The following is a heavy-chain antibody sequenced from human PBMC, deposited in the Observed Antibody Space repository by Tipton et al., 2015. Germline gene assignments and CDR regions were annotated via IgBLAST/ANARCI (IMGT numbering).Heavy chain of an antibody. Sequence: SLRLSCAASGFTFTSYAMTWVRQAPGKGLEWVSAISGDGGSTYYADSVKGRFTISRDNSKITLYLQMNSLRAEDTAIYYCARGQKRVWGRRGAYYYGMDVWGQGTTVTVSS. D-gene: IGHD3-16*01. J-gene: IGHJ6*02. CDR1: GFTFTSYA. CDR2: ISGDGGST. CDR3: ARGQKRVWGRRGAYYYGMDV. V-gene: IGHV3-23*01.